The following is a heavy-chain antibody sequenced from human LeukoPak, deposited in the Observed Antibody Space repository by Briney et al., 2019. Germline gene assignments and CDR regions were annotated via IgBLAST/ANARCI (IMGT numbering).Heavy chain of an antibody. Sequence: ASVNVSCTASGYTFTSYYMHWVRQAPGQGLEWMGIINPSGGSTSYAQKFQGRVTMTRDTSTSTVYMELSSLRSEDTAVYYCAREPGIAVAGMVRYYFDYWGQGTLVTVSS. J-gene: IGHJ4*02. V-gene: IGHV1-46*01. CDR1: GYTFTSYY. CDR3: AREPGIAVAGMVRYYFDY. D-gene: IGHD6-19*01. CDR2: INPSGGST.